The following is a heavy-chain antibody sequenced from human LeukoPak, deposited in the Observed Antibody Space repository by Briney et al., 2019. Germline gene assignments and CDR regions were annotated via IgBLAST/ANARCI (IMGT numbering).Heavy chain of an antibody. Sequence: PSETLSLTCTVPDGSISNSFWNWVRQPPGKGLEWIAYIHTSGSTNYNPAFKSRVTLSVDTSKSQFSLRLNSVTASDTAVYYCANSYDGKIVSFDNWGQGTLVTVSS. CDR3: ANSYDGKIVSFDN. V-gene: IGHV4-4*09. J-gene: IGHJ4*02. CDR2: IHTSGST. CDR1: DGSISNSF. D-gene: IGHD4-23*01.